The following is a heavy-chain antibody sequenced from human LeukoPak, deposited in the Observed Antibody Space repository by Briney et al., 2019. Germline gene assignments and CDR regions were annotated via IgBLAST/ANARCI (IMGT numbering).Heavy chain of an antibody. D-gene: IGHD3-22*01. CDR2: INHSGGSR. V-gene: IGHV1-46*01. CDR1: RYTVTSYY. J-gene: IGHJ4*02. Sequence: ASVTVSYMASRYTVTSYYMHGVRPPPAQGGAGMGIINHSGGSRSYAKKFQGRVTMTRDMFTSTVYMELSSLRSEDTAVYYCEREEYDSSGYYLDYWGQGTLVTVSS. CDR3: EREEYDSSGYYLDY.